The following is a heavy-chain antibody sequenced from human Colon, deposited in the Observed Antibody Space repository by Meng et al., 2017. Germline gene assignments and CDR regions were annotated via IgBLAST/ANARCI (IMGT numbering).Heavy chain of an antibody. Sequence: ASVKVSCKASGYTFTNYQMHWVRQAPGQGLEWMGIINPTNDNTRYAQKFQGRVTMTTDTSTSTIYMELSSLRSEDTAVYYGTRPENPLAVNPAFDIWGQGTMVTVSS. D-gene: IGHD6-19*01. V-gene: IGHV1-46*01. CDR3: TRPENPLAVNPAFDI. J-gene: IGHJ3*02. CDR2: INPTNDNT. CDR1: GYTFTNYQ.